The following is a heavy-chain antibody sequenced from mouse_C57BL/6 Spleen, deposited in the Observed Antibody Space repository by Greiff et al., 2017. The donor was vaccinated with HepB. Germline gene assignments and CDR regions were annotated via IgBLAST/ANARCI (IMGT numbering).Heavy chain of an antibody. V-gene: IGHV1-52*01. CDR1: GYTFTSYW. CDR2: IDPSDSET. Sequence: QVQLKQPGAELVRPGSSVKLSCKASGYTFTSYWMHWVKQRPIQGLEWIGNIDPSDSETHYNQKFKDKATLTIDKSSSTAYMQLSSLTSEDSAVYYCAIETDGYLYYWGQGTTLTVSS. CDR3: AIETDGYLYY. J-gene: IGHJ2*01. D-gene: IGHD2-3*01.